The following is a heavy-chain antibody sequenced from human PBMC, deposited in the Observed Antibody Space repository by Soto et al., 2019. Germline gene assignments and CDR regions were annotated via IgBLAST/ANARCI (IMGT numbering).Heavy chain of an antibody. Sequence: GASVKVSCKASGYTFTSYYMHWVRQAPGQGLEWMGIINPSGGSTSYAQKFQGRVTMTRDTSTSTVYMELSSLRSEDTAVYYCARDYWDYEIGFYGMDVWGQGTTVTVSS. CDR3: ARDYWDYEIGFYGMDV. V-gene: IGHV1-46*01. J-gene: IGHJ6*02. CDR1: GYTFTSYY. D-gene: IGHD3-9*01. CDR2: INPSGGST.